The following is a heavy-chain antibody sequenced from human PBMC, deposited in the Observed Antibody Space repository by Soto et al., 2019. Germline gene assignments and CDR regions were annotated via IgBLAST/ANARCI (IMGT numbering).Heavy chain of an antibody. CDR3: ARDRVVVVAASLYYFDY. Sequence: GASVKVSCKASGYTFTSYGISWVRQAPGQGLDWLGWISVYNGNTNYAQKLQGRVTMTTDTSTSTAYMELRSLRSDDTAVYYCARDRVVVVAASLYYFDYWGQGTLVTVSS. CDR2: ISVYNGNT. D-gene: IGHD2-15*01. V-gene: IGHV1-18*01. CDR1: GYTFTSYG. J-gene: IGHJ4*02.